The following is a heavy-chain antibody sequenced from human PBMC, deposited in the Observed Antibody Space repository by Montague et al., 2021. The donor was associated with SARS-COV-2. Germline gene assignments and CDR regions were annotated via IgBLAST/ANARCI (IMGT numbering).Heavy chain of an antibody. CDR2: LHHSGST. Sequence: SETLSLTCSVSGYSITRVFWDWLRQPPGKGLEWIGHLHHSGSTNFNASLKSRLTMSPDTSKNQFSLQLSSVTAADTAVYYCARLYLGFNGKMYFFDAWGQGILVTVSS. V-gene: IGHV4-59*01. CDR1: GYSITRVF. CDR3: ARLYLGFNGKMYFFDA. D-gene: IGHD2-8*01. J-gene: IGHJ4*02.